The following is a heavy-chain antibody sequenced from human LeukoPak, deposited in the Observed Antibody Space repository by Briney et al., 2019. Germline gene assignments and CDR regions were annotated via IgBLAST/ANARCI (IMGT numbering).Heavy chain of an antibody. CDR1: GFTFSSYA. V-gene: IGHV3-23*01. J-gene: IGHJ4*02. CDR3: AKGAGSILRYFDWLLLN. Sequence: GGSLRLSCAASGFTFSSYAMSWVRQAPRKGLEWVSAISGSGGSTYYADSVKGRFTISRDNSKNTLYLQMNSLRAEDTAVYYCAKGAGSILRYFDWLLLNWGQGTLVTVSS. CDR2: ISGSGGST. D-gene: IGHD3-9*01.